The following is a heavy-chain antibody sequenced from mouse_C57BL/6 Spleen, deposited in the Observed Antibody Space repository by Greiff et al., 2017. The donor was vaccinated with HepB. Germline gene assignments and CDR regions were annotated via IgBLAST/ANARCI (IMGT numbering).Heavy chain of an antibody. Sequence: QVQLKESGAELVKPGASVKLSCKASGYTFTSYWMQWVKQRPGQGLEWIGEIDPSDSYTNYNQKFKGKATLTVDTSSSTAYMQLSSLTSEDSAVYYCARYLIGRGAGSSYGWFAYWGQGTLVTVSA. D-gene: IGHD1-1*01. CDR1: GYTFTSYW. V-gene: IGHV1-50*01. J-gene: IGHJ3*01. CDR2: IDPSDSYT. CDR3: ARYLIGRGAGSSYGWFAY.